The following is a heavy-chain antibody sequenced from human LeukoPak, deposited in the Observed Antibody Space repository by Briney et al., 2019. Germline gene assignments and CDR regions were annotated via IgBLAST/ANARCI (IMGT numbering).Heavy chain of an antibody. CDR2: IYTSGSYI. CDR1: GFTFSNAW. V-gene: IGHV3-21*01. J-gene: IGHJ3*02. CDR3: ARGRSITLLRGVAMSDGFDI. Sequence: PGGCLRLSCAASGFTFSNAWMSWVRRAPGKGVEWGSFIYTSGSYIYYGDSLKGRVTISRDNAKNSLYLQMNGLRAEDTAVYYCARGRSITLLRGVAMSDGFDIWGQGAMVTVSS. D-gene: IGHD3-10*01.